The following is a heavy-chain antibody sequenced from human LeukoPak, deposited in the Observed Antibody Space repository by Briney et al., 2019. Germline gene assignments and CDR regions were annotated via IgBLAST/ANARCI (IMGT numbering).Heavy chain of an antibody. CDR2: MNPNSGNT. CDR1: GYTFTSYD. J-gene: IGHJ3*02. V-gene: IGHV1-8*01. Sequence: ASVKVSCKASGYTFTSYDINWVRQATGQGLEWMGWMNPNSGNTGYAQKFQGRVTMTRDTSISTAYMELSRLRSDDTAVYYCARNIWFGESADAFDIWGQGTMVTVSS. CDR3: ARNIWFGESADAFDI. D-gene: IGHD3-10*01.